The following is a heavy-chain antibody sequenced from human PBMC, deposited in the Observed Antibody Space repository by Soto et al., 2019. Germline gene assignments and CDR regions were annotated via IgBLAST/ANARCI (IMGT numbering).Heavy chain of an antibody. J-gene: IGHJ3*02. Sequence: QVQLQESGPGLVKPSGTLSLTCAVSGGSISSSYWWSWVRQPPGKGLEWIGEIYHSGNTNYNPSHKPRTTLSVDQSNNHFPLKLSSVTAADTAVYYCARRRITMIVVVFDAFDIWGQGTMVTVSS. D-gene: IGHD3-22*01. CDR2: IYHSGNT. CDR3: ARRRITMIVVVFDAFDI. V-gene: IGHV4-4*02. CDR1: GGSISSSYW.